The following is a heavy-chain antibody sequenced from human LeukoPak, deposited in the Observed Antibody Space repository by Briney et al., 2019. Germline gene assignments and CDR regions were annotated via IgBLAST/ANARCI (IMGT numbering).Heavy chain of an antibody. D-gene: IGHD3-16*01. CDR3: VTKLYVGHIHAFDI. J-gene: IGHJ3*02. V-gene: IGHV3-23*01. CDR2: ISGSGATI. CDR1: GFTFSNYP. Sequence: QAGGSLRLSCTASGFTFSNYPINFVRQAPGKGLDWVSAISGSGATIYYADAVRGRFTISRDNSKNTVYLQMNSLRAEDTALYYCVTKLYVGHIHAFDIWGQGTMVTVSS.